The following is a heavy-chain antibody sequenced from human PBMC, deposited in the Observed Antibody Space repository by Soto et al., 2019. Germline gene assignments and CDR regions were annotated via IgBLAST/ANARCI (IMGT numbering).Heavy chain of an antibody. CDR1: GYTFTGYY. J-gene: IGHJ3*02. D-gene: IGHD6-19*01. V-gene: IGHV1-2*04. Sequence: QVQLVQSGAEVKKPGASVKVSCKASGYTFTGYYMHWVRQAPGQGLEWMGWINPNSGGTNYAQKLQGWVIMTRDTSISTAYMELSRLRSDDTAVYYCARGRAVAGLYTFDIWGKGPMVTVSS. CDR3: ARGRAVAGLYTFDI. CDR2: INPNSGGT.